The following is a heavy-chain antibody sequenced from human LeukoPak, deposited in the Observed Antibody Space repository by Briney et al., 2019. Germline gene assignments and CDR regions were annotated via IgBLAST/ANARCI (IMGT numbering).Heavy chain of an antibody. J-gene: IGHJ4*02. Sequence: GGSLRLSCAASGFTFSSYAMSWVRQAPGKGLEWVSAISDSGTGTYYADSVKGRFTISRDNSKNTLYLQMNSPRAEDTAVYYCAILPGYSSGWYEVNYWGQGTLVTVSS. CDR3: AILPGYSSGWYEVNY. D-gene: IGHD6-13*01. CDR2: ISDSGTGT. V-gene: IGHV3-23*01. CDR1: GFTFSSYA.